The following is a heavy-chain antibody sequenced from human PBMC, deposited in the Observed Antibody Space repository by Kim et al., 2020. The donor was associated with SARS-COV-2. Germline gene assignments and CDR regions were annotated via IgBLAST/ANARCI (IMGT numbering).Heavy chain of an antibody. V-gene: IGHV1-3*01. CDR1: GYTFTSYP. Sequence: ASVKVSCKASGYTFTSYPIHWVRQAPGQRLEWMGWINAGNGNTKYSQKFQGRVTITRDTSASTAYMELSSLRSEDTAVYYCARGPVYGIFEYWGQGILVTVSA. J-gene: IGHJ4*02. CDR3: ARGPVYGIFEY. D-gene: IGHD4-17*01. CDR2: INAGNGNT.